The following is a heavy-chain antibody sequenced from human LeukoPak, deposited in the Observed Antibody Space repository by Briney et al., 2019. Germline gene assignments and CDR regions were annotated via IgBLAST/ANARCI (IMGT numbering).Heavy chain of an antibody. V-gene: IGHV4-30-4*01. CDR2: IRYGGST. CDR1: GDSVSSGDHH. D-gene: IGHD6-13*01. Sequence: SETLSLTCTVSGDSVSSGDHHWRWIRQPRGRGLEWIEYIRYGGSTYYNPSLKSRVIISVDMSKNQFSLSLNSLSAADPAVYYCARAAAVANSWYYFDYWGQGTLVTVSS. CDR3: ARAAAVANSWYYFDY. J-gene: IGHJ4*02.